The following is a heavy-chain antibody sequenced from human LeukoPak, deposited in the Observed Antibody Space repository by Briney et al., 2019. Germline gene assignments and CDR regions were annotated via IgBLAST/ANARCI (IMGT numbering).Heavy chain of an antibody. CDR2: ISSSGSTI. CDR1: GFTFSSYE. Sequence: GGSLRLSCAASGFTFSSYEMNWVRQAPGKGLEWVSYISSSGSTIYYADSVKGRFTISRDNAKNSLYLQMNSLRAEDTAVYYCASIGSGSGSHKCYWGQGTLVTVSS. J-gene: IGHJ4*02. CDR3: ASIGSGSGSHKCY. D-gene: IGHD3-10*01. V-gene: IGHV3-48*03.